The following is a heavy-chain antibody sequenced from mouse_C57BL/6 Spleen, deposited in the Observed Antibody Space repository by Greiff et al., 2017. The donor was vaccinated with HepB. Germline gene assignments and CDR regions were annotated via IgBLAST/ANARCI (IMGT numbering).Heavy chain of an antibody. Sequence: VQLQQPGAELVRPGTSVKLSCKASGYTFTSYWMHWVKQRPGQGLEWIGVIDPSDSYTNYNQKFKGKATLTVDTSSSTAYMQLSSLTSEDSAVYYCARNYGNYEAWFAYWGQGTLVTVSA. V-gene: IGHV1-59*01. D-gene: IGHD2-1*01. CDR2: IDPSDSYT. J-gene: IGHJ3*01. CDR3: ARNYGNYEAWFAY. CDR1: GYTFTSYW.